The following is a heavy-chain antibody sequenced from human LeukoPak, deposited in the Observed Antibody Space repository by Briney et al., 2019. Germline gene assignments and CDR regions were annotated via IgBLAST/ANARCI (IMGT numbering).Heavy chain of an antibody. CDR3: AKDAAGPEY. Sequence: GGSLRLSCAASGLTISDYSMTWVRQAPGKGLFWVSGISAGGGSTYYADPVKGRFTISRDNSRNTLYLQMNSLRAEDAAVYYCAKDAAGPEYWGQGTLVTVSS. CDR2: ISAGGGST. V-gene: IGHV3-23*01. CDR1: GLTISDYS. D-gene: IGHD6-13*01. J-gene: IGHJ4*02.